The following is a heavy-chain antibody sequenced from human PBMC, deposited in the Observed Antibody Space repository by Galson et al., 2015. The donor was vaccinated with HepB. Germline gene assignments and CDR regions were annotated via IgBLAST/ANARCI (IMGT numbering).Heavy chain of an antibody. Sequence: SETLSLTCTVSGGSINSYYWSWIRQPPWKGLEWLGYIYSSGSTNYNPSLKSRVTISVDTSKNQFSLKLSSVTAADTAVYYCARTSEYSSSSGPSGGFDPWGQGTLVTVSS. CDR1: GGSINSYY. CDR3: ARTSEYSSSSGPSGGFDP. CDR2: IYSSGST. D-gene: IGHD6-6*01. J-gene: IGHJ5*02. V-gene: IGHV4-59*01.